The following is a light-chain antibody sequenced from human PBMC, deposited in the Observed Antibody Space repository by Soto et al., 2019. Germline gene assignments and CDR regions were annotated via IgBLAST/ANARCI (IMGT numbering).Light chain of an antibody. J-gene: IGLJ3*02. Sequence: QSVLTQPASVSGSPGQSITISCTGTAIDVGTYNLVSWYQHHPGKAPKRMIYEGTKRPSGVSNRFSGSKSGNTASLTISGRQAEDEADYFCCSDAGSSTLVFGGGTKLTVL. CDR2: EGT. V-gene: IGLV2-23*01. CDR1: AIDVGTYNL. CDR3: CSDAGSSTLV.